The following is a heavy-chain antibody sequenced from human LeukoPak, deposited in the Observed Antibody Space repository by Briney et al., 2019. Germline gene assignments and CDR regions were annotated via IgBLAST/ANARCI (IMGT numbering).Heavy chain of an antibody. CDR1: GFTFSSYW. CDR2: INTDGSST. J-gene: IGHJ4*02. V-gene: IGHV3-74*01. Sequence: PGGSLRLSCAASGFTFSSYWMHWVRQAPGKGLVWVSRINTDGSSTSYADSVKGRFTISRDNAKNTLYLQMNSLRAEDTAVYYCARVTSVPRKYGFGELLSNFDYWGQGTLVTVSS. D-gene: IGHD3-10*01. CDR3: ARVTSVPRKYGFGELLSNFDY.